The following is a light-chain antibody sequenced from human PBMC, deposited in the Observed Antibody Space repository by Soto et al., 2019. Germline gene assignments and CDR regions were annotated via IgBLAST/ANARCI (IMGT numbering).Light chain of an antibody. CDR3: QQSYSTPPT. V-gene: IGKV1-39*01. CDR2: EAS. CDR1: QSISSX. Sequence: DIRMXQSPSTVSASXGDRVTTSCRARQSISSXLAWYPQTPGTAPKLXXSEASSLQRGAPSSFSGSGSATDFTPTISSRHPDDSATYYRQQSYSTPPTFGQGTKVDIK. J-gene: IGKJ1*01.